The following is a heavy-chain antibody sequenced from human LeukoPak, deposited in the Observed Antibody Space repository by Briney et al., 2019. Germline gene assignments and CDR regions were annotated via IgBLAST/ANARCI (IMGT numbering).Heavy chain of an antibody. J-gene: IGHJ6*02. CDR2: INHSGST. CDR1: GGSFSGYY. CDR3: ARRGYDSSGYYYDYYYGMDV. D-gene: IGHD3-22*01. Sequence: SETLSLTCAVYGGSFSGYYWSWIRQPPGKGLEWMGEINHSGSTNYNPSLKSRVTISVDTSKNQFSLKLSSVTAADTAVYYCARRGYDSSGYYYDYYYGMDVWGQGTTVTVSS. V-gene: IGHV4-34*01.